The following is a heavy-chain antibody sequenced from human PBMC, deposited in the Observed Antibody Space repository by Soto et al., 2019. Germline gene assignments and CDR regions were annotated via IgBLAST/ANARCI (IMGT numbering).Heavy chain of an antibody. D-gene: IGHD6-13*01. CDR1: GFTFSSYG. J-gene: IGHJ3*02. V-gene: IGHV3-30*18. CDR3: AKVYSSSWLSDAFDI. Sequence: QVQLVESGGGVVQPGRSLRLSCAASGFTFSSYGMHWVRQAPGKGLEWVAVISYDGSNKYYADSVKGRFTISRDNSKNTLYLQMNSLRAEDTAVYYCAKVYSSSWLSDAFDIWGQGTMVTVSS. CDR2: ISYDGSNK.